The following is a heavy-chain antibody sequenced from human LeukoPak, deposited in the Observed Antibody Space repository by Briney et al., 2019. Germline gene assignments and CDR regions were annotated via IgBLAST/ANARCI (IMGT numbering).Heavy chain of an antibody. CDR3: AALRNYYDSGEKAYYFDY. CDR2: IYYSGST. D-gene: IGHD3-22*01. V-gene: IGHV4-59*08. J-gene: IGHJ4*02. CDR1: GGSISSYY. Sequence: SETLSLTCTVSGGSISSYYWSWIRQPPGKGLEWIGYIYYSGSTNYNPSLKSRVTISVDTSKNQFSLKLSSVTAADTAVYYCAALRNYYDSGEKAYYFDYWGQGTLVTVSS.